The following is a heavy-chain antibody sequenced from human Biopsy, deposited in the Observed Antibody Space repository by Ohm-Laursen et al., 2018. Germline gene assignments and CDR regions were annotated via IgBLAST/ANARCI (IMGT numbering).Heavy chain of an antibody. V-gene: IGHV4-59*02. CDR1: GDSVTKYY. CDR2: IYYSVMT. Sequence: TLSLTCTVSGDSVTKYYWSWIRQPPGKGLEWIGHIYYSVMTNYNPSLQSRVSISVDTSRNQVSLTLSSVTAADTAVYYCARDSGILNYGNFKYYHYYGMDVWGQGIKVTVSS. D-gene: IGHD4-11*01. J-gene: IGHJ6*02. CDR3: ARDSGILNYGNFKYYHYYGMDV.